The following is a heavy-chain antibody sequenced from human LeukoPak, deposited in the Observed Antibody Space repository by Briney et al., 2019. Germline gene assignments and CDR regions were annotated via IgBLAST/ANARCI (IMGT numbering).Heavy chain of an antibody. J-gene: IGHJ4*02. V-gene: IGHV3-64*01. CDR1: GFTFSSYS. CDR3: ARGIRWASDY. Sequence: GGSLRLSCAASGFTFSSYSMVWVRQAPGKGLEYVSGITSNGGSTYYGNSVKGRFTISRDNSKDTLYLQMGSLRTEDMAVYYCARGIRWASDYWGQGTPVTVAS. CDR2: ITSNGGST. D-gene: IGHD4-23*01.